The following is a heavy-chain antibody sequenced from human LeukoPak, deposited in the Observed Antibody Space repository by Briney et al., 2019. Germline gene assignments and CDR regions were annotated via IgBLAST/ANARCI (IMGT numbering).Heavy chain of an antibody. D-gene: IGHD4-17*01. Sequence: SETLSLTCTVSGGSISSYYWSWIRQPPGKGLEWIGYIYYSGSTNYNPSLKSRVTISVDTSKNQFSLKLSSVTAADTAVYYCARHVNYGDYTYYCMDVWGKGTTVTVSS. CDR2: IYYSGST. V-gene: IGHV4-59*08. CDR1: GGSISSYY. CDR3: ARHVNYGDYTYYCMDV. J-gene: IGHJ6*03.